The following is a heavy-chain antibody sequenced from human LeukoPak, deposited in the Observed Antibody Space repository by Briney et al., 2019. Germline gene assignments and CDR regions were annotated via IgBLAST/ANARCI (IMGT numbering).Heavy chain of an antibody. V-gene: IGHV3-48*04. CDR2: ISSGSSIV. J-gene: IGHJ4*02. D-gene: IGHD5-18*01. CDR1: GFSFSNCN. Sequence: GGSLRLSCAASGFSFSNCNMNWVCQAPGKGLEWLSYISSGSSIVYYADSVKGRFTISRDNAKNSLYLQMNSLRGEDTAVYYCARAATGSSYGYYYWGQGTLVTVSS. CDR3: ARAATGSSYGYYY.